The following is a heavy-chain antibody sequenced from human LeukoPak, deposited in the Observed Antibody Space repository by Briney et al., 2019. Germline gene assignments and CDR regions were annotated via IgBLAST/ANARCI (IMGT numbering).Heavy chain of an antibody. Sequence: ASVKVSCKASGYIFTNHYMHWVRQAPGQGLEWMGLINPSGSSTLYAEKFRGRIIMTRDMSTATDYMELSSLRSEDTAVYYCARDNAIADRGWWFDPWGQGTLVTVSS. V-gene: IGHV1-46*01. CDR3: ARDNAIADRGWWFDP. J-gene: IGHJ5*02. CDR2: INPSGSST. CDR1: GYIFTNHY. D-gene: IGHD1-14*01.